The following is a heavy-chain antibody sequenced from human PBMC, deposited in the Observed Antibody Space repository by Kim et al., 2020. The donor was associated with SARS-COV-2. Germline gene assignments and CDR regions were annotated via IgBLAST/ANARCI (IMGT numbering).Heavy chain of an antibody. J-gene: IGHJ6*02. CDR1: GFTFSNYG. V-gene: IGHV3-33*01. CDR2: IWSDGSNK. CDR3: AREEDFWSGYFKYYYYRMDV. D-gene: IGHD3-3*01. Sequence: GGSLRLSCAASGFTFSNYGMHWVRQAPGKGLEWVAVIWSDGSNKHYADSVKGRFTISRDNSKNTLYLQMNSLRAEDTAVYYCAREEDFWSGYFKYYYYRMDVWGQGTTVTVSS.